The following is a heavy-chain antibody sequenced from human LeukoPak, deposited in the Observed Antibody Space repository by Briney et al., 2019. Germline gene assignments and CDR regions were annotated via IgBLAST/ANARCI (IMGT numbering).Heavy chain of an antibody. V-gene: IGHV3-9*01. Sequence: GGSLRLSCAASGFTFDDYAMHWVRQAPGKGLEWVSGISWNSGSIGYADSVKGRFTISRDNAKNSLYLQMNSLRAEDTALYYCAKCKGARRDLNAFDIWGQGTMVTVSS. D-gene: IGHD3-16*01. CDR2: ISWNSGSI. J-gene: IGHJ3*02. CDR3: AKCKGARRDLNAFDI. CDR1: GFTFDDYA.